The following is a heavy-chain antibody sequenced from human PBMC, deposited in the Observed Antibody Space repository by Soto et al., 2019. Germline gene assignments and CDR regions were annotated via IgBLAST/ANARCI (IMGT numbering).Heavy chain of an antibody. D-gene: IGHD2-15*01. CDR2: IYYSGST. V-gene: IGHV4-39*01. CDR3: ARHTPAISISDH. CDR1: GGSISSSIYY. Sequence: SETLSLTCTVSGGSISSSIYYWGWIRQPPGKGMEWIGSIYYSGSTYYNPSLKSRVTISVDTSKNQFSLELSSVTASDTAVYYCARHTPAISISDHWGQGTLVTVSS. J-gene: IGHJ4*02.